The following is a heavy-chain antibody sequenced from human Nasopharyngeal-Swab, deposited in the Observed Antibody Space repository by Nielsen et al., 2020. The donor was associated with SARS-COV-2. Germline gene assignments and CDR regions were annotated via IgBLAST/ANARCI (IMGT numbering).Heavy chain of an antibody. CDR3: ASERSSRLGEGTFDY. Sequence: GESLKISCAASGFTFSSYSMNWVRQAPGKGLEWVSYISSSSSTIHYADSVKGRFTISRDNAKNSLYLQMNRLRAEDTAVYYCASERSSRLGEGTFDYWGQGTLVTVSS. J-gene: IGHJ4*02. CDR1: GFTFSSYS. CDR2: ISSSSSTI. D-gene: IGHD3-16*01. V-gene: IGHV3-48*04.